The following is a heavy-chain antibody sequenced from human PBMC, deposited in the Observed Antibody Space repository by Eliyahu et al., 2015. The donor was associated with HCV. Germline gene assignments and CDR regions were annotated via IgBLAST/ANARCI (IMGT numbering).Heavy chain of an antibody. CDR3: TRDRWDWNWFDP. J-gene: IGHJ5*02. CDR2: IRSKAYGGTT. V-gene: IGHV3-49*03. Sequence: EVQLVESGGGLVQPGRSLRLSCTASGFTFGDYAMSWFRQAPGKGLEWVGFIRSKAYGGTTEYAASVKGRFTISRDDSKSIAYLQMNSLKTEDTAVYYCTRDRWDWNWFDPWGQGTLVTVSS. D-gene: IGHD3/OR15-3a*01. CDR1: GFTFGDYA.